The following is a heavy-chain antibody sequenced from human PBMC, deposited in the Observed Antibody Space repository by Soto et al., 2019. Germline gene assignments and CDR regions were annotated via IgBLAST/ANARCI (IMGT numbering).Heavy chain of an antibody. V-gene: IGHV3-23*01. D-gene: IGHD5-18*01. Sequence: GGSLRLSCAASGFTFSSYAMSWVRQAPGKGLEWVSAISGSGGSTYYADSVKGRFTISRDNSKNTLYLQMNSLRAEDTAVYYCAKGSERWLQLNYYYYYGMDVWGQGTTVTVSS. CDR1: GFTFSSYA. CDR3: AKGSERWLQLNYYYYYGMDV. J-gene: IGHJ6*02. CDR2: ISGSGGST.